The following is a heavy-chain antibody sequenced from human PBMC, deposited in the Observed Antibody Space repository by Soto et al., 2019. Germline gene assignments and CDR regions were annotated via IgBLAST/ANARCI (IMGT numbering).Heavy chain of an antibody. J-gene: IGHJ4*02. CDR3: AKDSRQQLVLMTPPGRY. V-gene: IGHV3-30*18. D-gene: IGHD6-13*01. CDR2: ISYDGSNK. Sequence: QVQLVESGGGVVQPGRSLRLSCAASGFTFSSYGMHWVRQAPGKGLEWVAVISYDGSNKYYADSVKGRFTISRDNSKNXXYLQMNSLRAEDTGVYYCAKDSRQQLVLMTPPGRYWGQGTLVTVSS. CDR1: GFTFSSYG.